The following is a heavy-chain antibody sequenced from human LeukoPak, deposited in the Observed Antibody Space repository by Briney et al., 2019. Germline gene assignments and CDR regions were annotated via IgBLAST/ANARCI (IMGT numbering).Heavy chain of an antibody. CDR2: IYHSGST. CDR3: ARGPYCSGGTCYSTGRYFDL. V-gene: IGHV4-38-2*02. J-gene: IGHJ2*01. D-gene: IGHD2-15*01. Sequence: SETLSLTCTVSGYSISSGYYWGWIRQPPGKGLEWIGSIYHSGSTSYNPSLKSRVTVSVDTSKNQFSLKLSSVTAADTAVYYCARGPYCSGGTCYSTGRYFDLWGRGTLVTVSS. CDR1: GYSISSGYY.